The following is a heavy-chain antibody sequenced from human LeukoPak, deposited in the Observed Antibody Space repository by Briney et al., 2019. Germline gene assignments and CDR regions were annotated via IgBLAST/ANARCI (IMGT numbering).Heavy chain of an antibody. D-gene: IGHD6-13*01. V-gene: IGHV3-7*01. CDR1: GFTFSTYW. Sequence: GGSLRLSCAASGFTFSTYWMSWVRQAPGKGLEWVANIKQDGSEKYYVDSVKGRFTISRDNAKNSLYLQMNSLRAEDTAVYHCARLGYSSSWGNYYYYMDVWGNGTTVTVS. CDR3: ARLGYSSSWGNYYYYMDV. J-gene: IGHJ6*03. CDR2: IKQDGSEK.